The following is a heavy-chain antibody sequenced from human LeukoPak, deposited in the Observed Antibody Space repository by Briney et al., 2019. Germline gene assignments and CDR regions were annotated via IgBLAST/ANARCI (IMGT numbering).Heavy chain of an antibody. V-gene: IGHV1-69*13. D-gene: IGHD6-6*01. CDR1: GGTFSSYA. CDR2: IIPIFGTA. CDR3: ARGGSSSVLGPARNWFDP. Sequence: ASVKVSCTASGGTFSSYAISWVRQAPGQGLEWMGGIIPIFGTANYAQKFQGRVTITADESTSTAYMELSSLRSEDTAVYYCARGGSSSVLGPARNWFDPWGQGTLVAVSS. J-gene: IGHJ5*02.